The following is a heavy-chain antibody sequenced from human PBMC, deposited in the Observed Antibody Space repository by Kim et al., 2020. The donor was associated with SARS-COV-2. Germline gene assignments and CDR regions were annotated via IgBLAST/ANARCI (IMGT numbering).Heavy chain of an antibody. Sequence: GGSLRLSCAASGFNFSTSDMTWVRQAPGKGLEWVSAISDSGSTTYYTDSMKGRFTISRDNAKNTLYLEMNNLRAEDTAVYFCAKSRDAYNYFFDFWGQGTLVTVSS. CDR2: ISDSGSTT. CDR1: GFNFSTSD. D-gene: IGHD1-1*01. CDR3: AKSRDAYNYFFDF. V-gene: IGHV3-23*01. J-gene: IGHJ4*02.